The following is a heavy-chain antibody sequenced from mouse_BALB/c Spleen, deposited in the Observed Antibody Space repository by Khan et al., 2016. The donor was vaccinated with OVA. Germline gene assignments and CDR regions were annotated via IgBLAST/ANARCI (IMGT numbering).Heavy chain of an antibody. J-gene: IGHJ4*01. CDR1: GYTFTDYV. CDR3: AKSFYGNSYAMDY. D-gene: IGHD2-1*01. V-gene: IGHV1-77*01. CDR2: IYPGSGSI. Sequence: QVQLKQSGPELVKPGASVKMSCKASGYTFTDYVISWVKQRTGQGLEWIGEIYPGSGSIYYNEKFKGKATLTADTSSNTAYMQLSSLTSEDSAVFFCAKSFYGNSYAMDYWGQGTSFTVSS.